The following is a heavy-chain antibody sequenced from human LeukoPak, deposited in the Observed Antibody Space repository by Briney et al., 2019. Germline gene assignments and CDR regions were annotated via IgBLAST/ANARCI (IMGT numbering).Heavy chain of an antibody. D-gene: IGHD3-16*01. Sequence: GGSLRLSCAASGLTFSNYWMDWVRQAPGKGLEWVANIKQDGSEKNYVDSVKGRFIISRDNAKNSLYLQMNTLRANDTAVYYCARDGFGTGSNWGQGTLVTVSS. CDR3: ARDGFGTGSN. V-gene: IGHV3-7*03. CDR1: GLTFSNYW. CDR2: IKQDGSEK. J-gene: IGHJ4*02.